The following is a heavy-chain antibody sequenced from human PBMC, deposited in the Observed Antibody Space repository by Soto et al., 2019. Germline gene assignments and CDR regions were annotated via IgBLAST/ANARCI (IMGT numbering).Heavy chain of an antibody. V-gene: IGHV1-69*12. J-gene: IGHJ6*02. CDR1: GGTFSSSA. Sequence: QVQLVQSGSEVKKPGSSVKLSCKASGGTFSSSAISWVRQAPGQGLEWMGGIMPTFRTPDYAQKFQGRVTITADESTTTAYMELSSLRSEDTAVYFCARDKDRQQLGGNYYYILDVWGQGTTVTVSS. D-gene: IGHD3-3*02. CDR3: ARDKDRQQLGGNYYYILDV. CDR2: IMPTFRTP.